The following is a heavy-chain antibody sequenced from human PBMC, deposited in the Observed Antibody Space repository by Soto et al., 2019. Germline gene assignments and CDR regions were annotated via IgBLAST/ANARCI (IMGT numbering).Heavy chain of an antibody. CDR3: ARLYYDSRGGYFDY. CDR1: GVSLSTSRVG. V-gene: IGHV2-5*01. Sequence: QITLKESGPTLVKPTQTLTLTCTLSGVSLSTSRVGVGWIRQRPGKALDWLALIYWNDDRRYSPSLKSRLSCTKDTSKNQVVLLITNMDPVDTATYYCARLYYDSRGGYFDYWGQGTLVTVSS. D-gene: IGHD3-22*01. CDR2: IYWNDDR. J-gene: IGHJ4*02.